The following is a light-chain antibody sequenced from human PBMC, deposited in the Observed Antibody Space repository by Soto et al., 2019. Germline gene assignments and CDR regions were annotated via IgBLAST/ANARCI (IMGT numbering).Light chain of an antibody. Sequence: QSVLTQPPSASGSLGQSVTTSCTGTRSDVGGYNYVSWYQQHPGKAPKLMIYDVNKRPSGVPDRFSGSKSGNTASLTVSGLQAEDEADYYCSSYAGSNKGVLGTGTKVTVL. CDR3: SSYAGSNKGV. V-gene: IGLV2-8*01. CDR1: RSDVGGYNY. CDR2: DVN. J-gene: IGLJ1*01.